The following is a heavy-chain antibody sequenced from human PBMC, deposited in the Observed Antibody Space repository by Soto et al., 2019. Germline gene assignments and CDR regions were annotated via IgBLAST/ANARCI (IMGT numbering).Heavy chain of an antibody. CDR2: IYPVDSDT. V-gene: IGHV5-51*01. CDR1: GYIFTNYW. CDR3: AKRGNADHSFDY. Sequence: PGESLKISCKGSGYIFTNYWIAWVRQMPGKGLEWMGIIYPVDSDTRYSPSFQGQVTISADKSISTAYLQWSSLKASDTAVYYCAKRGNADHSFDYWGQGTLVTVSS. J-gene: IGHJ4*02.